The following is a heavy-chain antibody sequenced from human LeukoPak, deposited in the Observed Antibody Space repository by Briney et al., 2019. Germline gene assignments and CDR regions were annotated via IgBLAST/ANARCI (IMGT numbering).Heavy chain of an antibody. CDR3: TTDGVAGRSDYYYYMDV. J-gene: IGHJ6*03. CDR1: GFTFSDHY. D-gene: IGHD6-19*01. CDR2: IKSKTDGGTT. V-gene: IGHV3-15*01. Sequence: GGSLRLSCAASGFTFSDHYMDWVRQAPGKGLEWVGRIKSKTDGGTTDYAAPVKGRFTISRDDSKNTLYLQMNSLKTEDTAVYYCTTDGVAGRSDYYYYMDVWGKGTTVTVSS.